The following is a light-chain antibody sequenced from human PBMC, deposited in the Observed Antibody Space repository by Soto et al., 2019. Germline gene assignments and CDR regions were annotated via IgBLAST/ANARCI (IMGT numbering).Light chain of an antibody. CDR3: QQYNSYSYT. Sequence: DIQMTQSPSTLSASVGDRVTITCRASQSISSWLAWYQQKPGKPPKLLIYDASSLESGVPPRFSGSGSGTEFTLTISSLQPDDFATYYCQQYNSYSYTFGQGTKLEIK. CDR2: DAS. CDR1: QSISSW. J-gene: IGKJ2*01. V-gene: IGKV1-5*01.